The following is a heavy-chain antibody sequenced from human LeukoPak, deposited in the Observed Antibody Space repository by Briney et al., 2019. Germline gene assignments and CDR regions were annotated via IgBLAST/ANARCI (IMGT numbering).Heavy chain of an antibody. Sequence: ASVKVSCKASGYTFTGYYMHWVRHAPGQGLEWMGWINPNSGGTNYAQQFQGRVTMTRDTSISTAYMELSRLRSDDTAVYYCARASWYYDFWSGYQTDPKFDPWGQGTLVTVSS. D-gene: IGHD3-3*01. CDR3: ARASWYYDFWSGYQTDPKFDP. V-gene: IGHV1-2*02. CDR2: INPNSGGT. CDR1: GYTFTGYY. J-gene: IGHJ5*02.